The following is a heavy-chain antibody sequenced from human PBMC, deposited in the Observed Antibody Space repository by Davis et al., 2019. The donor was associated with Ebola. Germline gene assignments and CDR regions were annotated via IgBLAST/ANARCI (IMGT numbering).Heavy chain of an antibody. V-gene: IGHV3-23*01. CDR3: ARESHHYMDV. J-gene: IGHJ6*03. CDR1: GFTFSSYA. CDR2: FSGSGSSS. Sequence: PGGSLRLSCAASGFTFSSYAMSWVRQAPGKGLEWVSTFSGSGSSSYYADFVKGRFTISRDNSMTTVYLQMNSLRDEDTAVYYCARESHHYMDVWGKGTTVTVSS.